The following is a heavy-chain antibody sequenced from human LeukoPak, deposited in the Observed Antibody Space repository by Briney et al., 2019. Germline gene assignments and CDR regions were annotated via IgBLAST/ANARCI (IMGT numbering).Heavy chain of an antibody. V-gene: IGHV1-69*01. Sequence: SVKVSCKASGGTFSSYAISWVRQAPGQGLEWMGGIIPIFGTANYAQKFQGRVTITADESTSTAYMELSSLRSEDTAVYYCARGVVVPAATSYYFDYWGQGTLVTVSS. CDR1: GGTFSSYA. D-gene: IGHD2-2*01. J-gene: IGHJ4*02. CDR3: ARGVVVPAATSYYFDY. CDR2: IIPIFGTA.